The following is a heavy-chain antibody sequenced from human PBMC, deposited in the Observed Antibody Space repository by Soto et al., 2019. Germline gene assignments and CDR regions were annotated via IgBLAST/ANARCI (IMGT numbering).Heavy chain of an antibody. D-gene: IGHD2-15*01. Sequence: PGGSLRLSCAASGFTFSSYGMHWVRQAPGKGLEWVAVISYDGSNKYYADSVKGRFTISRDNSKNTLYLQMNSLRAEDTAVYYCSGILVWFDPWGQGTLVTVSS. J-gene: IGHJ5*02. CDR1: GFTFSSYG. CDR2: ISYDGSNK. V-gene: IGHV3-30*03. CDR3: SGILVWFDP.